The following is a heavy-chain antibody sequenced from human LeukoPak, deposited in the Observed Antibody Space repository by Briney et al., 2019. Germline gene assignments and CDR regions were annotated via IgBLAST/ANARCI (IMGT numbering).Heavy chain of an antibody. CDR3: ARDKTYGSGGFDY. CDR2: IYHSGST. D-gene: IGHD3-10*01. Sequence: SGTLSLTCAVSGGSISSSNWWSWVRQPPGKGLEWIGEIYHSGSTNYNPSLKSRVTISVEKSKNQFSLKLSSVTAADTAVYYCARDKTYGSGGFDYWGQGTLVTVSS. J-gene: IGHJ4*02. V-gene: IGHV4-4*02. CDR1: GGSISSSNW.